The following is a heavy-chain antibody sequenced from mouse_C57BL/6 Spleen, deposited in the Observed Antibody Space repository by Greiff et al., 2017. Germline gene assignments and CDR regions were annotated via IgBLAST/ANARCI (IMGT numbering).Heavy chain of an antibody. CDR1: GYTFTSYT. Sequence: QVQLQQSGAELARPGASVKMSCKASGYTFTSYTMHWVKQRPGQGLEWIGYINPSSGYTKYNQKFKDKATLTADKSSSTAYMQLSSLTSEDSAVYYCATYQRDYAMDYWGQGTSVTVSS. J-gene: IGHJ4*01. CDR2: INPSSGYT. CDR3: ATYQRDYAMDY. V-gene: IGHV1-4*01.